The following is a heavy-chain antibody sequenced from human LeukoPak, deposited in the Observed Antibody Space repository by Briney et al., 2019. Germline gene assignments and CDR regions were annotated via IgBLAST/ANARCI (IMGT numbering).Heavy chain of an antibody. CDR2: IRQDGSEK. CDR1: GFTFNNYA. Sequence: GGSLRLSCAASGFTFNNYAMSWVRQAQGKGLEWVANIRQDGSEKNYVDSVKGRFTISRDNTKNSLFLQMNSLRVEDTAVYYCARYFDSSGYPDYWGQGTLVTVSS. D-gene: IGHD3-22*01. V-gene: IGHV3-7*01. J-gene: IGHJ4*02. CDR3: ARYFDSSGYPDY.